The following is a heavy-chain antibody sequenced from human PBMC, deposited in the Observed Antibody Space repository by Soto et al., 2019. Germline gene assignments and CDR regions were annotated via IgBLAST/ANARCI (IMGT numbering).Heavy chain of an antibody. Sequence: PSETLSLTCTVSGGSISSGDYYWGWIRQPPGKGLEWIGYIYYSGSTYYNPSLKSRVTISVDTSKNQFSLKLSSVTATDTAVYYCAREGAYSYGYVDYWGQGTLVTVSS. V-gene: IGHV4-30-4*01. CDR3: AREGAYSYGYVDY. D-gene: IGHD5-18*01. CDR2: IYYSGST. CDR1: GGSISSGDYY. J-gene: IGHJ4*02.